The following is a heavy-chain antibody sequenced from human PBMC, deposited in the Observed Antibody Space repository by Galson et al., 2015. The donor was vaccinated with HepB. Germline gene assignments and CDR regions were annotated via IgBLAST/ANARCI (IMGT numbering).Heavy chain of an antibody. Sequence: SLRLSCAASGFTFSSYAMHWVRQAPGKGLEWVAVISYDGSNKYYADSVKGRFTISRDNSKNTLYLQMNSLRAEDTAVYYCARDLPRITMIVVVTGDAFDIWGQGTMVTVSS. J-gene: IGHJ3*02. V-gene: IGHV3-30*04. CDR3: ARDLPRITMIVVVTGDAFDI. D-gene: IGHD3-22*01. CDR2: ISYDGSNK. CDR1: GFTFSSYA.